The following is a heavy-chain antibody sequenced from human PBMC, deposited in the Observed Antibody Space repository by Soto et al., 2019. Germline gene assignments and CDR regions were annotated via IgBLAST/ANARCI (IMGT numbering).Heavy chain of an antibody. Sequence: QVQLQQSGPGLVKPSQTLSLTCAISGDSVSSNSAAWNWIRQSPSRGLEWLGRTYYRSKWYNDYALSVKSRITINPDTSKNQFSLQLNSVTPEDTAVYYCARGLGEAAAGTLRGYDYWGQGTLVTVSS. V-gene: IGHV6-1*01. D-gene: IGHD6-13*01. CDR2: TYYRSKWYN. J-gene: IGHJ4*02. CDR1: GDSVSSNSAA. CDR3: ARGLGEAAAGTLRGYDY.